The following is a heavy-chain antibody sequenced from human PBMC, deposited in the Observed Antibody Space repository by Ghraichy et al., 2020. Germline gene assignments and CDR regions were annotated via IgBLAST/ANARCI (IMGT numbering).Heavy chain of an antibody. CDR1: GYSFTNNW. D-gene: IGHD4/OR15-4a*01. CDR3: ARQSGAYWYFDL. V-gene: IGHV5-10-1*01. Sequence: GESLNISCKGSGYSFTNNWISWVRQMPGKGLEWMGRIDPSDSYTNSNPSFQGHVTISADKSISTAYLQWSSLKASDTAMYYCARQSGAYWYFDLWGRGTLVTVSS. J-gene: IGHJ2*01. CDR2: IDPSDSYT.